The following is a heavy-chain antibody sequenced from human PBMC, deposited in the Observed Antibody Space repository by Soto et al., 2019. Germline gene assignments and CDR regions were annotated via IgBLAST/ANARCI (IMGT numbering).Heavy chain of an antibody. J-gene: IGHJ4*02. D-gene: IGHD2-15*01. V-gene: IGHV3-74*01. CDR2: INSDGSTT. CDR3: SVVVVGATRNTLGH. CDR1: GFTFNSYW. Sequence: PGGSLRPSCAGSGFTFNSYWMHWVRQAPGKGLVWVSRINSDGSTTSYADSVKGRFTISRDNAKNTLYLQMNSLRAEDTAVYYCSVVVVGATRNTLGHWGQGTLVTVSS.